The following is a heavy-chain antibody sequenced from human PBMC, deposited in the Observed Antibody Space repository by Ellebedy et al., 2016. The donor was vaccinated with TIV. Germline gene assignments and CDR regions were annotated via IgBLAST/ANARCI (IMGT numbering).Heavy chain of an antibody. CDR1: GYTFTSYG. CDR3: ARGVGDPKGYYYGMDV. J-gene: IGHJ6*02. CDR2: ISAYNGNT. Sequence: ASVKVSXXASGYTFTSYGISWVRQAPGQGLEWMGWISAYNGNTNYAQKLQGRVTMTTDTSTSTAYMELRSLRSDDTAVYYCARGVGDPKGYYYGMDVWGQGTTVTVSS. D-gene: IGHD1-26*01. V-gene: IGHV1-18*01.